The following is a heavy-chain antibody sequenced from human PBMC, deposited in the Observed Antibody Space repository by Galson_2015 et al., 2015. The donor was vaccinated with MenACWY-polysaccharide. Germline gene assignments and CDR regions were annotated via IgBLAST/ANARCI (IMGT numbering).Heavy chain of an antibody. V-gene: IGHV1-3*01. CDR1: GYTFTSHP. CDR3: ARDWETGSYYDF. CDR2: INAGNGHT. J-gene: IGHJ4*02. D-gene: IGHD1-26*01. Sequence: SVKVSCKASGYTFTSHPLHWVRQAPGQRFEWMGWINAGNGHTKYSQHFQGRVTITRNTSANIVFMELNSLRNEDTAVYYCARDWETGSYYDFWGQGTLVTVSS.